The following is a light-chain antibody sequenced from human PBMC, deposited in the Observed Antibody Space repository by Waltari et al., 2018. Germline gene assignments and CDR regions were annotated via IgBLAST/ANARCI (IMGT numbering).Light chain of an antibody. J-gene: IGKJ1*01. CDR1: QSVSRS. V-gene: IGKV3-20*01. CDR3: QHYVRLPVS. CDR2: GAS. Sequence: EIVLTQSPGTLSLSPGERATLSCRASQSVSRSLAWYQQKPGQAPRLLIYGASSSATSVPDRFSGSGSGTDFSLTISRLEPEDFAVYYCQHYVRLPVSFGQGTKVEIK.